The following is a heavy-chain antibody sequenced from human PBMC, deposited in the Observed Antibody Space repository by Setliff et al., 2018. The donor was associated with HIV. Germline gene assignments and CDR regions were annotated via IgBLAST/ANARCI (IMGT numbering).Heavy chain of an antibody. J-gene: IGHJ4*02. Sequence: SETLSLTCAVYGGSFTSYYWSWIRQPPGKGLEWIGEISHSGSTNYNPSLESRVTMSVDTSKNQVSLNLSSVTAADTAVYYCASQPAYSTDWYPPGYFDHWGQGTLVTVTS. D-gene: IGHD6-19*01. CDR2: ISHSGST. CDR3: ASQPAYSTDWYPPGYFDH. V-gene: IGHV4-34*01. CDR1: GGSFTSYY.